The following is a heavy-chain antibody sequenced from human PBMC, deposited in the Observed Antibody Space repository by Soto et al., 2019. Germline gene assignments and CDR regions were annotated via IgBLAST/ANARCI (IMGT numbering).Heavy chain of an antibody. CDR1: VFTFDNAW. D-gene: IGHD2-2*01. CDR2: IKSKIDGGTT. J-gene: IGHJ6*02. V-gene: IGHV3-15*07. Sequence: GGSLRLSCAASVFTFDNAWMNWVRQAPGKGLEWVGRIKSKIDGGTTDYAAPVKGRFTISRDDSRKTLYLQMNSLKTEDTGVYYCTTESLRDIVLVPSAEPHYYYGMDVWGQGTTVTVSS. CDR3: TTESLRDIVLVPSAEPHYYYGMDV.